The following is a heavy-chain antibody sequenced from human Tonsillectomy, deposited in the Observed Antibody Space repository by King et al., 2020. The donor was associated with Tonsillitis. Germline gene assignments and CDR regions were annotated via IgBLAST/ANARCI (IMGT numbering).Heavy chain of an antibody. V-gene: IGHV3-23*04. CDR1: GFTFSSYA. CDR2: ISVGGDST. CDR3: AKTLQGFLDY. J-gene: IGHJ4*02. Sequence: VQLVESGGGLVQPGGSLRLSCAASGFTFSSYAMSWVRQAPGKGLEWVSAISVGGDSTYYAYSVKGRFNISVDNSKSTLYRQLNSLRDEDTAVYYCAKTLQGFLDYWGQGTLVTVSS.